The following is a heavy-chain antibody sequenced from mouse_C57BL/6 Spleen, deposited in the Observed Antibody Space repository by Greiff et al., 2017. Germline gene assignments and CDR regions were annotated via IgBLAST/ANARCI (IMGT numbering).Heavy chain of an antibody. CDR1: GFTFSDYG. D-gene: IGHD2-14*01. J-gene: IGHJ2*01. V-gene: IGHV5-17*01. CDR2: ISSGSSTI. CDR3: ARGGWYGWYFDY. Sequence: DVMLVESGGGLVKPGGSLKLSCAASGFTFSDYGMHWVRQAPEKGLEWVAYISSGSSTIYYADTVKGRFTIARDNAKNTLFLQMTSLRSEDTAMYYCARGGWYGWYFDYWGQGTTLTVSS.